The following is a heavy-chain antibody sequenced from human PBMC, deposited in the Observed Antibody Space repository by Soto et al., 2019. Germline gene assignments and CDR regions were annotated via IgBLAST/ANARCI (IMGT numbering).Heavy chain of an antibody. CDR3: ARPYGGATFYFDY. CDR1: CGSISSSSYY. V-gene: IGHV4-39*01. Sequence: SETLSLTCTVSCGSISSSSYYWGWIRQPPGKGLEWIGSIYYSGSTYYNPSLKSRVTISVDTSKNQFSLKLSSVTAADTAVYYCARPYGGATFYFDYWGQGTLVTVSS. D-gene: IGHD1-26*01. CDR2: IYYSGST. J-gene: IGHJ4*02.